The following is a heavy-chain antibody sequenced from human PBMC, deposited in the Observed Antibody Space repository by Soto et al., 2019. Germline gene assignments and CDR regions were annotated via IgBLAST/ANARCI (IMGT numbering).Heavy chain of an antibody. CDR3: ARDTSYDTSQYYYGMDV. CDR2: INPNSGGT. D-gene: IGHD3-3*01. Sequence: QVQLVQSGAEVKKPGASVKVSCKASGYTFTGYYMHWVRQAPGQGLEWMGWINPNSGGTNYAQKFQGRVTMTRDTSISTAYMELSRLRSDDTAVYYCARDTSYDTSQYYYGMDVWGQGTTVTVSS. CDR1: GYTFTGYY. V-gene: IGHV1-2*02. J-gene: IGHJ6*02.